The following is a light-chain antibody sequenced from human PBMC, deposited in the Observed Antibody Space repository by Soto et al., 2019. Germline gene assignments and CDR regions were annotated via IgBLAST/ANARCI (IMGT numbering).Light chain of an antibody. CDR2: DVS. CDR3: QQRNYWQVT. J-gene: IGKJ5*01. CDR1: QSVSSY. Sequence: EVVLTQSPVTLSLSPGERATLSFRASQSVSSYLAWYQQEPGQAPRLLIYDVSNRATGIPARFSGSGSGTDFTLTISSLEPEDFAVYYCQQRNYWQVTFGQGTRLEIK. V-gene: IGKV3-11*01.